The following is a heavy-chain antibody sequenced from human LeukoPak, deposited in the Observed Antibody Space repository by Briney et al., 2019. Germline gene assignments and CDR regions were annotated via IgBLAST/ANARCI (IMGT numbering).Heavy chain of an antibody. D-gene: IGHD3-16*01. Sequence: GGSLRLSCAASGFTFAGHNMNWVRQAPGKGLEWISFVSISSGTIYYADSVKGRFSISRDNAKSSLDLQMNSLRAEDTAVYYCARAMSTFGGVRNYFDSWGQGTLVTVSS. CDR2: VSISSGTI. CDR3: ARAMSTFGGVRNYFDS. V-gene: IGHV3-48*04. J-gene: IGHJ4*02. CDR1: GFTFAGHN.